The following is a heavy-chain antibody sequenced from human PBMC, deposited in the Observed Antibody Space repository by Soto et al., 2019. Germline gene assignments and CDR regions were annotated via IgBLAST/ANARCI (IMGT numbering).Heavy chain of an antibody. J-gene: IGHJ6*02. Sequence: GGSLRLSCAAYGFTVSSNYMSWVRQAPGKGLEWVSVIYSGGSTYYADSVKGRFTISRDNSKNTLYLQMNSLRAEDTAVYYCAGSIGYYYYGMDVWGQGTTVTVSS. CDR2: IYSGGST. V-gene: IGHV3-53*01. CDR3: AGSIGYYYYGMDV. D-gene: IGHD6-6*01. CDR1: GFTVSSNY.